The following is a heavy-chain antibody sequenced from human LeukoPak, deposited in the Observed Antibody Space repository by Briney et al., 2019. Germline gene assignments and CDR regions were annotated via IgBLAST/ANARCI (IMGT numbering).Heavy chain of an antibody. D-gene: IGHD3-3*01. CDR2: MNPNSGNT. Sequence: ASVKVSCKASGYTFTSYDINWVRQATGQGLEWMGWMNPNSGNTGYAQKFQGRVTITRNTSISTAYMELSSLRSEDTAVYYCARFLTIFGVPTGMDVWGKGTTVTVSS. J-gene: IGHJ6*03. CDR1: GYTFTSYD. V-gene: IGHV1-8*03. CDR3: ARFLTIFGVPTGMDV.